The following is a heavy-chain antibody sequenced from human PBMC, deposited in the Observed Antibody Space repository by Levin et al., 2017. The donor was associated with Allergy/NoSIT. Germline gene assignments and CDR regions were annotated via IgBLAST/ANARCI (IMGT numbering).Heavy chain of an antibody. D-gene: IGHD3-9*01. CDR1: GFTFSSYS. J-gene: IGHJ6*03. Sequence: LSLTCAASGFTFSSYSMNWVRQAPGQGLEWVSYISSSSSTIYYADSVKGRFTISRDNAKNSLYLQMNSLSAEDTAVYYCAREGNYYILTRYYAYYYIDVWGQGTTVTVSS. CDR2: ISSSSSTI. CDR3: AREGNYYILTRYYAYYYIDV. V-gene: IGHV3-48*01.